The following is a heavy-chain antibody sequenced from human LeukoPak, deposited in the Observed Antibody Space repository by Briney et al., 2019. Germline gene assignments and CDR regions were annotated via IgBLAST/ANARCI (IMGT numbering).Heavy chain of an antibody. D-gene: IGHD2-8*01. V-gene: IGHV3-21*01. CDR3: AKDRCSNGVGCYYYYMDV. Sequence: GGSLRLSCAASGFTFSRYSMNWVRQAPGKGLEWVSVISSSSTYIHYADSVKGRFSISRDSSKNILYLQMNSLRAEDTAVYYCAKDRCSNGVGCYYYYMDVWGKGTTVTISS. J-gene: IGHJ6*03. CDR1: GFTFSRYS. CDR2: ISSSSTYI.